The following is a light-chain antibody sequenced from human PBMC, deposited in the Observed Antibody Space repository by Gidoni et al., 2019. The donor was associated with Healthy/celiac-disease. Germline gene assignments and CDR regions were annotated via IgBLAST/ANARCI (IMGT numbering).Light chain of an antibody. CDR1: QSVSSY. J-gene: IGKJ4*01. Sequence: EIVLTQSPATLSLSPADRATLSCRASQSVSSYLAWYQQKPGQAPRLLIYDAFNRATGIPARFSGSGAGTDFTLTISSLEPEDFAVYYCQQRSNWFTFGGGTKVEIK. CDR2: DAF. CDR3: QQRSNWFT. V-gene: IGKV3-11*01.